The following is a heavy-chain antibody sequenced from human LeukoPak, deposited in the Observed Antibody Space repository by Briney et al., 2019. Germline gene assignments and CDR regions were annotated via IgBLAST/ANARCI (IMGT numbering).Heavy chain of an antibody. CDR2: ITDDEDT. D-gene: IGHD1-1*01. CDR3: AKVDYWSPENYFDS. Sequence: GGSLRLSCVASGFPFRSYAMTWVRQTPEKGLESVSVITDDEDTYYADSVKGRFTISGDNSQNTVFLQMNSLRVEDTAVYYCAKVDYWSPENYFDSWGQGTLVTVSS. CDR1: GFPFRSYA. V-gene: IGHV3-23*01. J-gene: IGHJ4*02.